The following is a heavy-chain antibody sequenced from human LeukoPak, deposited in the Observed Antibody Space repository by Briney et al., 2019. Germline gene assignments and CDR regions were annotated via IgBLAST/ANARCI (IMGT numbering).Heavy chain of an antibody. CDR2: IKQDGSEK. CDR3: ARASPRIMITFGGVTPSYYFDY. D-gene: IGHD3-16*01. Sequence: GGSLRLSCAASGFTFSSYWVGWVRQAPGEGLGGVANIKQDGSEKYYVDSVKGRFTISRDNAKNSLYLQMNSLRAEDTAVYYCARASPRIMITFGGVTPSYYFDYWGQGTLVTVSS. V-gene: IGHV3-7*01. J-gene: IGHJ4*02. CDR1: GFTFSSYW.